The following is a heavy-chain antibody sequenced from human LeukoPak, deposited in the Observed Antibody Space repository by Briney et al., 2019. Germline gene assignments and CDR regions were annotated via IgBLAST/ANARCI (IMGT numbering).Heavy chain of an antibody. CDR1: GFTFSSYW. CDR3: ARVSKSGYDTGDY. J-gene: IGHJ4*02. Sequence: PGGSLRLSCAASGFTFSSYWMSWVRQAPGKGLEWVANIKEVGREKNYVDSVKGRFTISRDNAKNSLYLQMNSLRGEDTAVYYCARVSKSGYDTGDYWGQGTLVTVSS. CDR2: IKEVGREK. D-gene: IGHD5-12*01. V-gene: IGHV3-7*01.